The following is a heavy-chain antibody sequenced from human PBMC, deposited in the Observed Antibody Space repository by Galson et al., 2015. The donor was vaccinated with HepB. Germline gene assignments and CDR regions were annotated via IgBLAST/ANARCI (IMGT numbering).Heavy chain of an antibody. D-gene: IGHD2-8*01. Sequence: SLRLSCAASGFTFSNYAMHWVRQAPGKGLEWVASTIYSGAYKYYADPVRGRFTISRDNSKSTLFLQMNSLRVEDTALYYCAKDTNGYGLDVWGQGTTVTVSS. V-gene: IGHV3-30*18. CDR3: AKDTNGYGLDV. CDR1: GFTFSNYA. CDR2: TIYSGAYK. J-gene: IGHJ6*02.